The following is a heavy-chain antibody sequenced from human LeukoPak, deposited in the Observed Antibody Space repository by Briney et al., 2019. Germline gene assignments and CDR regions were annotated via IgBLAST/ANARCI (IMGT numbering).Heavy chain of an antibody. CDR2: IYYSGST. J-gene: IGHJ4*02. CDR3: AGGVEWLQSSEYFDY. Sequence: SETLSLTCTVSGGSISSYYWSWIRQPPGKGLEWIGYIYYSGSTNYNPSLKSRVTISVDTSKNQFSLKLSSVTAADTAVYYCAGGVEWLQSSEYFDYWGQGTLVTVSS. CDR1: GGSISSYY. D-gene: IGHD5-24*01. V-gene: IGHV4-59*01.